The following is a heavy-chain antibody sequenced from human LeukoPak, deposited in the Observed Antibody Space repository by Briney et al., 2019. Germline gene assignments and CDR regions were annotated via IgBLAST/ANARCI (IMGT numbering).Heavy chain of an antibody. CDR3: ARLTATNIEFDY. CDR2: INPNSGGT. CDR1: GYTYTAYY. J-gene: IGHJ4*02. Sequence: ASVKVSCKASGYTYTAYYMHWVRQAPGQGLEWMGRINPNSGGTNYAQKFQGRVTMTRDTSITTAYMELNSLRSDATAVYYCARLTATNIEFDYWGQGTLVTVSS. V-gene: IGHV1-2*06. D-gene: IGHD1-26*01.